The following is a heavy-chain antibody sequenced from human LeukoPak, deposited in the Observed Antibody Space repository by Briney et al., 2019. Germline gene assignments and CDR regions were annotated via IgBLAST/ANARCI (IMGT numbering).Heavy chain of an antibody. CDR1: GPSFSGHY. CDR2: INHSGNT. Sequence: SETLSLTCAVYGPSFSGHYWSWIRQPPGKGLEWIGEINHSGNTNYNPSLKSRVTISVATSKNQFSLKLSSVTAADTAVYYCARGYDYDSSGYYRNWGQGTLVTVSS. D-gene: IGHD3-22*01. V-gene: IGHV4-34*01. CDR3: ARGYDYDSSGYYRN. J-gene: IGHJ4*02.